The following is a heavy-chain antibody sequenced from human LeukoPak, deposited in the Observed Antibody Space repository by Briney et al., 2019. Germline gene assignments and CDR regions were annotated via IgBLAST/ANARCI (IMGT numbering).Heavy chain of an antibody. V-gene: IGHV3-48*02. CDR2: ITASGTAM. CDR3: ASSGSYRFDY. D-gene: IGHD1-26*01. J-gene: IGHJ4*02. CDR1: GFTFSSYS. Sequence: GGSLRLSCAASGFTFSSYSMNWVRQAPGKGLEWVSHITASGTAMFYADSVKGRFTISRDNAKNSLYLQMNSLRDEDTAVYYCASSGSYRFDYWGQGTLLTVSS.